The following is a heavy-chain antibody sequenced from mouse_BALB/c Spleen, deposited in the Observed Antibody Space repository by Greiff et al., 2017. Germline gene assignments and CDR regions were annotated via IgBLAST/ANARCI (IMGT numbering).Heavy chain of an antibody. CDR1: GFTFSSYG. V-gene: IGHV5-6*01. J-gene: IGHJ4*01. D-gene: IGHD1-1*01. CDR2: ISSGGSYT. CDR3: ARQGGSSYTAMDY. Sequence: EVQRVESGGDLVKPGGSLKLSCAASGFTFSSYGMSWVRQTPDKRLEWVATISSGGSYTYYPDSVKGRFTISRDNAKNTLYLQMSSLKSEDTAMYYCARQGGSSYTAMDYWGQGTSVTVSS.